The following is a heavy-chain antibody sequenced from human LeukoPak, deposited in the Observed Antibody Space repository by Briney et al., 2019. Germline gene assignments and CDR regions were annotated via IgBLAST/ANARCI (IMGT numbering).Heavy chain of an antibody. J-gene: IGHJ6*02. V-gene: IGHV3-33*06. D-gene: IGHD2-2*01. CDR2: IWYDGSNK. Sequence: GGSLRLSCVASGFTFNSYGIHWVRQAPGKGLEWVAVIWYDGSNKYYADSVKGRFTISRDNSKNTLYLQMNSLRAEDTAVYYCAKGFDCSSTSCYFMGTYYYYYYGMDVWGQGTTVTVSS. CDR3: AKGFDCSSTSCYFMGTYYYYYYGMDV. CDR1: GFTFNSYG.